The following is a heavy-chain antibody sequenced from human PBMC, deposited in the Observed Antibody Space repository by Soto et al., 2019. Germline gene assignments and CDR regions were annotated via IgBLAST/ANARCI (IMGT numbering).Heavy chain of an antibody. V-gene: IGHV4-4*07. CDR3: ARDEYYDSNNWFDT. CDR2: IYSTGST. J-gene: IGHJ5*02. Sequence: SETLSLTCTVSGGSIKNYYWSWIRQPAGKGLEWIGRIYSTGSTDYNASLKSRVTMSVDTSNNQFSLRLRSVTAADTAVYYCARDEYYDSNNWFDTWGQGTLVTVSS. CDR1: GGSIKNYY. D-gene: IGHD3-22*01.